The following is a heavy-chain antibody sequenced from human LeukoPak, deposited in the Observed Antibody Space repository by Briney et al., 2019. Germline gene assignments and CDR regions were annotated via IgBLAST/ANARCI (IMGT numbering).Heavy chain of an antibody. CDR2: IRYDGSNK. CDR3: ANPRLEDYYMDV. CDR1: GVTFSSYG. V-gene: IGHV3-30*02. J-gene: IGHJ6*03. Sequence: PGGSLRLSCAASGVTFSSYGMHWVRQAPGKGLEWVAFIRYDGSNKYYADSVKGRFTISRVNSKNTLYLQMNSLSAEDTAVYYYANPRLEDYYMDVWAKGNTVTVSS.